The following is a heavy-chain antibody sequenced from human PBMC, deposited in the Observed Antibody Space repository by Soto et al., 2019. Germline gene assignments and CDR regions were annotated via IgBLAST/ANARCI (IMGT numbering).Heavy chain of an antibody. CDR3: AGGGSSGGWYFEL. Sequence: QVQLVQSGAEVKKPGSSVKVSCKASGGSFSSPTISWVRQAPGQGLEWMGGVSPIFGTTNYAQKFQGRVTIAEDASSGTAYMALSSLKSEDTAVYYWAGGGSSGGWYFELWGRGTLVTVSS. CDR1: GGSFSSPT. J-gene: IGHJ2*01. D-gene: IGHD1-26*01. V-gene: IGHV1-69*01. CDR2: VSPIFGTT.